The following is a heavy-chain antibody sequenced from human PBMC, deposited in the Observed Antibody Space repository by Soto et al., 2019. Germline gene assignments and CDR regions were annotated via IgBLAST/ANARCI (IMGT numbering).Heavy chain of an antibody. J-gene: IGHJ4*02. CDR3: AGIVVVPPIKPC. D-gene: IGHD2-2*01. CDR2: ISYDGSNK. CDR1: GFTFSSYG. Sequence: QVQLVESGGGVVQPGRSLRLSCEASGFTFSSYGMHWVRQAPGKGLEWVAVISYDGSNKYYADSVKGRFTISRDNSKNTLYLQMNSLRAEDTAVYYCAGIVVVPPIKPCWGQGTLVTVSS. V-gene: IGHV3-30*03.